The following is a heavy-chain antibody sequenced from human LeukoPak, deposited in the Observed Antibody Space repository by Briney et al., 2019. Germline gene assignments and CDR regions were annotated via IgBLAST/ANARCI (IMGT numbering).Heavy chain of an antibody. CDR1: GFTVSRNS. J-gene: IGHJ4*02. D-gene: IGHD3-22*01. CDR2: IYSDNT. CDR3: ARRGGDYSHPYDY. V-gene: IGHV3-53*01. Sequence: GGSLRLSCTVSGFTVSRNSMSWVRQAPGKGLERVSFIYSDNTHYSDSVKGRFTISRDNSKNTLSLQINRLRAEDTAVYYCARRGGDYSHPYDYWGQGTLVTVSS.